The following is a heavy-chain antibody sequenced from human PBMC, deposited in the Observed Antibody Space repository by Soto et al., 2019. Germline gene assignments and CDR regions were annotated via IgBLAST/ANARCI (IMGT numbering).Heavy chain of an antibody. D-gene: IGHD3-10*01. CDR1: GVSFNNNG. Sequence: QVQLVQSGAEVKKPGSSVKVSCKTSGVSFNNNGIGWVRQAPGHGLEWMGGVSPPVRTSNYARKLQGRISITADASTGTVNMELSSMTSEDTAQYYCARVLYYGSGNYSPYGMDVWGQGTTVTVSS. CDR3: ARVLYYGSGNYSPYGMDV. V-gene: IGHV1-69*01. CDR2: VSPPVRTS. J-gene: IGHJ6*02.